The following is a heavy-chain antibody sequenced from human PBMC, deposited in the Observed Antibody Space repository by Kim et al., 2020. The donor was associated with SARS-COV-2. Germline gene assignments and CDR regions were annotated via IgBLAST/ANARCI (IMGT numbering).Heavy chain of an antibody. CDR3: GGTMVRGVIIPNLYDY. D-gene: IGHD3-10*01. J-gene: IGHJ4*02. Sequence: SLKSRVTISVDTSKNQFSLKLSSVTAADTAVYYCGGTMVRGVIIPNLYDYWGQGTLVTVSS. V-gene: IGHV4-39*01.